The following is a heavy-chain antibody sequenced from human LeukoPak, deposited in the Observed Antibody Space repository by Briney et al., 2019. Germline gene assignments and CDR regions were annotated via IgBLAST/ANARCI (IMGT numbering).Heavy chain of an antibody. J-gene: IGHJ5*02. Sequence: GESLKISCKGPGYSFTSYWIGWVRQMPGKGLEWMGFIYPGDSDTRYSPSFQGQVTISADKSISTAYLQWSSLKASDTAMYYCARGAYCGGDCYTSPLYNWFDPWGQGTLVTVSS. CDR3: ARGAYCGGDCYTSPLYNWFDP. CDR1: GYSFTSYW. CDR2: IYPGDSDT. V-gene: IGHV5-51*01. D-gene: IGHD2-21*02.